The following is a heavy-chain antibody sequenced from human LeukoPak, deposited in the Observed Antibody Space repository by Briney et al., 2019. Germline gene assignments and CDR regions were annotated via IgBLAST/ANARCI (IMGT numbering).Heavy chain of an antibody. CDR2: IKQDGSDK. CDR1: GFTFSSYW. Sequence: GGSLRLSCAASGFTFSSYWMSWVRQAPGKGLEWVANIKQDGSDKYYVDSVKGRFTISRDNAKNSLYLQMNSLRAEDTAVYYCAGGRLGYCSSTSCYGSFDYWGQGTLVTVSS. CDR3: AGGRLGYCSSTSCYGSFDY. V-gene: IGHV3-7*04. J-gene: IGHJ4*02. D-gene: IGHD2-2*01.